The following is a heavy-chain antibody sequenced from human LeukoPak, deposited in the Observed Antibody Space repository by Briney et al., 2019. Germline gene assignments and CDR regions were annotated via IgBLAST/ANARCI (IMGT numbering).Heavy chain of an antibody. Sequence: GGSLRLSCAASGFTLSNNWMHWVRQTPGKGLVWVSRIISDGTITNYADSVKGRFTISRDNSKNTLYLQMNSLRAEDTAVYYCVKSPLNLGYCSGGSCHYFDYWGQGTLVTVSS. CDR3: VKSPLNLGYCSGGSCHYFDY. D-gene: IGHD2-15*01. V-gene: IGHV3-74*01. CDR1: GFTLSNNW. J-gene: IGHJ4*02. CDR2: IISDGTIT.